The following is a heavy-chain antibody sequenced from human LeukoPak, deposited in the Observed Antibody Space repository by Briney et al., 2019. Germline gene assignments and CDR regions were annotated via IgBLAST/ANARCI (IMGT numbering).Heavy chain of an antibody. CDR3: ARDPFNTYYYDP. Sequence: GASVKVSCKASGYTFTDYHIHWVRQAPGHGLEWMGWINPNNGGTNYAQKFQGRVAMTRDTSISTAYMDLSGLRSGDTAVYYCARDPFNTYYYDPWGQGTLVIVSS. V-gene: IGHV1-2*02. D-gene: IGHD3-22*01. CDR1: GYTFTDYH. J-gene: IGHJ4*02. CDR2: INPNNGGT.